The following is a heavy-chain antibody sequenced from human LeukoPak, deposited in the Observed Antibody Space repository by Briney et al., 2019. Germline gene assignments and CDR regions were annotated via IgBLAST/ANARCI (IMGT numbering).Heavy chain of an antibody. D-gene: IGHD6-13*01. CDR2: INPKSGGT. J-gene: IGHJ4*02. V-gene: IGHV1-2*02. CDR1: GYTFTGYY. CDR3: ARVGARYSSSWYPYYFDY. Sequence: ASVKVSCKASGYTFTGYYMHWVRQAPGQGLEWMGWINPKSGGTNYAQKFQGRATMTRDTSISTAYMELSRLRSDDTAVYYCARVGARYSSSWYPYYFDYWGQGTLVTVSS.